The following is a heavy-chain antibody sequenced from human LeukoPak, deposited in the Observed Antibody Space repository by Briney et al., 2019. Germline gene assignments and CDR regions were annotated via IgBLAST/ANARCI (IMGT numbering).Heavy chain of an antibody. CDR3: ARDSASITMIVVVSYFDY. D-gene: IGHD3-22*01. Sequence: GGSLRLSCAASGFTFSSYAMHWVRQAPGKGLEWVAVISYDGSNKYYADSVKGRFTISRDNSKNTLYLQMNSLRAEDTAVYYCARDSASITMIVVVSYFDYWGQGTLVTVSS. CDR2: ISYDGSNK. J-gene: IGHJ4*02. CDR1: GFTFSSYA. V-gene: IGHV3-30*04.